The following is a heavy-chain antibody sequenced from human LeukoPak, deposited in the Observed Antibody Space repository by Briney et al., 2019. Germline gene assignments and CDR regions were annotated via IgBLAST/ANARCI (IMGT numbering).Heavy chain of an antibody. V-gene: IGHV4-34*01. Sequence: SETLSLTCAVYGGSFSGYYWSWIRQPPGKGLEWIGEINHSGSTNYNPSLKSRVTISVDTSKNQFSLKLSSVTAADTAVYYCATIYSSGWYYYYYGMDVWCQGTTDTVSS. CDR1: GGSFSGYY. J-gene: IGHJ6*02. D-gene: IGHD6-19*01. CDR2: INHSGST. CDR3: ATIYSSGWYYYYYGMDV.